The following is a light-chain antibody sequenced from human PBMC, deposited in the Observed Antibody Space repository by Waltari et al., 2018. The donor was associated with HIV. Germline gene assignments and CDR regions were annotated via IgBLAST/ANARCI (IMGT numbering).Light chain of an antibody. J-gene: IGLJ2*01. CDR1: SNDFGAYNY. V-gene: IGLV2-8*01. Sequence: QSALPQPPSASGSPGQSVTIPSTGTSNDFGAYNYASWYQQHPGRAPKLPIYEVTELPSGVPDRFSGSQSGNTASLAVAGLQAEDDGHYYCTSYVDNYVVFFGGGTKLTVL. CDR2: EVT. CDR3: TSYVDNYVVF.